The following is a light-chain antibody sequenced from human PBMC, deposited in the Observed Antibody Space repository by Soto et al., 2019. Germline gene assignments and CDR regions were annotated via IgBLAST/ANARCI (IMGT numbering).Light chain of an antibody. CDR3: QQRSNWPLT. Sequence: EIVLTQSPATLSLSPGERAALSCRASQSVSSHLAWYQQKPGKAPMLLIYDASNRATGIPARFSGSGSGTDFTLIISSLEPEDLAVYYCQQRSNWPLTFGGGTKVEIK. CDR2: DAS. V-gene: IGKV3-11*01. CDR1: QSVSSH. J-gene: IGKJ4*01.